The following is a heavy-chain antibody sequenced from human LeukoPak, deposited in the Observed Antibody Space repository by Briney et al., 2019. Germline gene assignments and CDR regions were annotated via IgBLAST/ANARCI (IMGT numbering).Heavy chain of an antibody. J-gene: IGHJ5*02. CDR3: TRPNGDYVRWFDP. Sequence: GGSLRLSCTASGFTFGDYAMSWVRQAPGKGLEWVGFIRSKAYGGTTEYAASVKGRFTISRDDPKSIAYLQMNSLKTEDTAVYYCTRPNGDYVRWFDPWGQGTLVTVSS. V-gene: IGHV3-49*04. CDR2: IRSKAYGGTT. CDR1: GFTFGDYA. D-gene: IGHD4-17*01.